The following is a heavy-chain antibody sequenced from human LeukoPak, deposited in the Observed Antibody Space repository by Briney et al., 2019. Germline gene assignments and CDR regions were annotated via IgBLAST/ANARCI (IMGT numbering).Heavy chain of an antibody. CDR2: IYTSGST. D-gene: IGHD7-27*01. J-gene: IGHJ6*04. CDR3: AKQGETGMGV. CDR1: GGSISSYY. V-gene: IGHV4-4*09. Sequence: SETLSLTCNVSGGSISSYYWSWIRQPPGKGLEWIGYIYTSGSTNYNPSLKSRVTISVDTSKNQFSLKLSSVTAADTAVYYCAKQGETGMGVWGKGTTVTVSS.